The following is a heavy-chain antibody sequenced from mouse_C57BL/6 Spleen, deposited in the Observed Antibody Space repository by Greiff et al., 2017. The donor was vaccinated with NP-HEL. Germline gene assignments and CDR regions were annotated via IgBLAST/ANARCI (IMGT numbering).Heavy chain of an antibody. CDR2: ISSGGSYT. CDR1: GFTFSSYG. D-gene: IGHD1-1*01. CDR3: ARGEGSSAWFAY. V-gene: IGHV5-6*02. Sequence: EVKLVESGGDLVKPRGSLKLSCAASGFTFSSYGMSWVRQTPDKRLEWVATISSGGSYTYYPDSVKGRFTISRDNAKNTLYLQMSSLKSEDTAMYYCARGEGSSAWFAYWGQGTLVTVSA. J-gene: IGHJ3*01.